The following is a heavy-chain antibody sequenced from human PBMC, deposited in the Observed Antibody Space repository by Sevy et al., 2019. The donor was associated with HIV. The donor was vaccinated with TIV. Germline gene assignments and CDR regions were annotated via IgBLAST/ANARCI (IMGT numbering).Heavy chain of an antibody. CDR3: ARDSAAWYSYYYFYYMDL. Sequence: GGSLRLSCAASGFTFSSYGMHWVRQAPGKGLEWVAVIWYDGSNKYYADSVKGRFTISRDNSKNTLYLQMNSLRAEDTAVYYCARDSAAWYSYYYFYYMDLWGKGTTVTVSS. V-gene: IGHV3-33*01. CDR1: GFTFSSYG. J-gene: IGHJ6*03. D-gene: IGHD6-13*01. CDR2: IWYDGSNK.